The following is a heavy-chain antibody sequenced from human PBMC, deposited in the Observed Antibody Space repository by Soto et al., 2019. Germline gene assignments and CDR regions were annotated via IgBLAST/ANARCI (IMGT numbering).Heavy chain of an antibody. CDR3: ARGGSQYNLHSWFDP. CDR1: GFTFSSYE. Sequence: GGSLRLSCAASGFTFSSYEMNWVRQAPGKGLEWVSYISSSGSTIYYADSVKGRFTISRDNAKNSLYLQMNSLRAEDTAVYYCARGGSQYNLHSWFDPWGQGTLVTVSS. J-gene: IGHJ5*02. V-gene: IGHV3-48*03. D-gene: IGHD1-20*01. CDR2: ISSSGSTI.